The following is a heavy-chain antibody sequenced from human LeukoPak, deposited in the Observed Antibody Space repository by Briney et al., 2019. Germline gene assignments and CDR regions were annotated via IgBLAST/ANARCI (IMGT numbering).Heavy chain of an antibody. J-gene: IGHJ6*02. CDR1: GRTFSRQY. D-gene: IGHD2-2*01. V-gene: IGHV1-46*01. Sequence: ASVKVSCKASGRTFSRQYMHWVRRAPGQGLEWMGIINPGGGSTNYAQTFQGRATMTRDTSTSTVYMELSSLRPDDTAVYYCAREGQPAAIESPHYGMDVWGQGTTVTVSS. CDR3: AREGQPAAIESPHYGMDV. CDR2: INPGGGST.